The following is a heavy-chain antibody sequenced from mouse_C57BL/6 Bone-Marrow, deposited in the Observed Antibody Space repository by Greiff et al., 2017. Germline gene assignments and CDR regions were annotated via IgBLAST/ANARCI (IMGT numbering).Heavy chain of an antibody. CDR1: GYTFTSYT. CDR2: INPRSGYT. Sequence: QVHVKQSGAELARPGASVKMSCKASGYTFTSYTMHWVKQRPGQGLEWIGYINPRSGYTKYNQKFKDKATLTADKSSSTAYMQLSSLTSEDSAVYYCARLLRIAWFAYWGQGTLVTVSA. V-gene: IGHV1-4*01. D-gene: IGHD1-1*01. CDR3: ARLLRIAWFAY. J-gene: IGHJ3*01.